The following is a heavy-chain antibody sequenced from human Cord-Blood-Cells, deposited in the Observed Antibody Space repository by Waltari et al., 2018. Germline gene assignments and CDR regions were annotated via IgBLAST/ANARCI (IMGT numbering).Heavy chain of an antibody. J-gene: IGHJ6*02. Sequence: QVQLQQWGAGLLKPSETLSLTCAVYGGSFSGYYWSWIRQPPGKGLGWIGEINHSGSTNYNPALKSRVTISVDTSKNQFSLKLSSVTAADTAVYYCARELDCSSTSCYYYGMDVWGQGTTVTVSS. CDR1: GGSFSGYY. V-gene: IGHV4-34*01. D-gene: IGHD2-2*01. CDR2: INHSGST. CDR3: ARELDCSSTSCYYYGMDV.